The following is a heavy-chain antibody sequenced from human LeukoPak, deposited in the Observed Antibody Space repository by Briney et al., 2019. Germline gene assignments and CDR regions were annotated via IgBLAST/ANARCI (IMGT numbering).Heavy chain of an antibody. D-gene: IGHD1/OR15-1a*01. CDR1: GGSISSYY. J-gene: IGHJ6*02. Sequence: SSETLSLTCTVSGGSISSYYWSWIRQPPGKGLEWIGYIYHSGSTNYNPSLKSRVTISVDTSKNQFSLKLSSVTAADTAVYYCARDSAGSNYYGMDVWGQGTTVTVSS. CDR2: IYHSGST. CDR3: ARDSAGSNYYGMDV. V-gene: IGHV4-59*01.